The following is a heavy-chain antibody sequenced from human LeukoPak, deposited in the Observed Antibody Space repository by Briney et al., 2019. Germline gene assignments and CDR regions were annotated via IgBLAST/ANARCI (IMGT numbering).Heavy chain of an antibody. CDR2: IYYSGST. J-gene: IGHJ4*02. D-gene: IGHD6-13*01. CDR3: ARQWLAAAGTIDY. Sequence: SETLSLTCTVSGDSISGSSYYWGWIRQPPGKGLEWIGSIYYSGSTYYNPSLRSRVTIPVDTSKNQFSLKLNSVTAADTAVYYCARQWLAAAGTIDYWGQGTLVTVSS. CDR1: GDSISGSSYY. V-gene: IGHV4-39*01.